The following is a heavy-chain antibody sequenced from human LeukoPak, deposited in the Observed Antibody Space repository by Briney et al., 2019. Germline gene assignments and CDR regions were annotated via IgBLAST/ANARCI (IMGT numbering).Heavy chain of an antibody. J-gene: IGHJ4*02. CDR1: GDSVSSNSAA. CDR2: TYYRSKWYN. CDR3: ARVEQWLANDHHKPFDY. Sequence: SQTLSLTCAISGDSVSSNSAAWNWIRQSPSRGLEWLGRTYYRSKWYNDYAVSVKSRVTINPDTSKNQFSLQLNSVTPEDTAVYYCARVEQWLANDHHKPFDYWGQGTLVTVSS. D-gene: IGHD6-19*01. V-gene: IGHV6-1*01.